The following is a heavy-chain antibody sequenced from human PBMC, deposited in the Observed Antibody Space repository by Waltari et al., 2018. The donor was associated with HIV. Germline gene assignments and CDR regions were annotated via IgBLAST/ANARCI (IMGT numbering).Heavy chain of an antibody. D-gene: IGHD1-26*01. CDR3: ARDLGYSGSYKAPY. CDR1: GGTFSSYA. CDR2: IIPIFGTA. Sequence: QVQLVKSGAEVKKPGSSVKVSCKASGGTFSSYAISWVRHAPGQGLEWMGGIIPIFGTANYAQKFQGRVTITADKSTSTAYMELSSLRSEDTAVYYCARDLGYSGSYKAPYWGQGTLVTVSS. J-gene: IGHJ4*02. V-gene: IGHV1-69*06.